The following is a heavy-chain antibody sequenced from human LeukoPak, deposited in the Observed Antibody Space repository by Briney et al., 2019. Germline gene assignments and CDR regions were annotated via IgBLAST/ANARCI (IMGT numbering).Heavy chain of an antibody. CDR3: ASFGYDFWSGYYRDYYYYGMDV. CDR2: TYYSGST. D-gene: IGHD3-3*01. CDR1: GGSVSSGSYY. J-gene: IGHJ6*02. Sequence: SETLSLTCTVSGGSVSSGSYYWSWIRQPPGKGLEWIGYTYYSGSTNYNPSLKSRVTISVDTSKNQFSLKLSSVTAADTAVYYCASFGYDFWSGYYRDYYYYGMDVWGQGTTVTVSS. V-gene: IGHV4-61*01.